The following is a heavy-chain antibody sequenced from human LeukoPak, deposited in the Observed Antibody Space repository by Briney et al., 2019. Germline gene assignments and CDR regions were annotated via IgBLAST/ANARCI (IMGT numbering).Heavy chain of an antibody. CDR1: GGSFSGYY. Sequence: SETLSLTCAVYGGSFSGYYWSWIRQPPGKGLEWIGEINHSGSTNYNPSLKSRVTISVDTSKNQFSLKLSSVTAADTAVYYCARGPRYCSGGSCFHFDYWGQGTLVTVSS. V-gene: IGHV4-34*01. CDR3: ARGPRYCSGGSCFHFDY. D-gene: IGHD2-15*01. CDR2: INHSGST. J-gene: IGHJ4*02.